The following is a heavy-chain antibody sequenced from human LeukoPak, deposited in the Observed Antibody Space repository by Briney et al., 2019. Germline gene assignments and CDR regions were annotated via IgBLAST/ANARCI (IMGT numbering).Heavy chain of an antibody. CDR2: ISAYNGNT. CDR3: ARDDRILSGSYFTDV. Sequence: ASVKVSCKASGYTFTSYGISWVRQAPGQGLEWMGWISAYNGNTNYAQKLQGRVTMTTDTSTSTAYTELRSLRSDDTAVYYCARDDRILSGSYFTDVWGQGTTVTVSS. CDR1: GYTFTSYG. J-gene: IGHJ6*02. D-gene: IGHD1-26*01. V-gene: IGHV1-18*01.